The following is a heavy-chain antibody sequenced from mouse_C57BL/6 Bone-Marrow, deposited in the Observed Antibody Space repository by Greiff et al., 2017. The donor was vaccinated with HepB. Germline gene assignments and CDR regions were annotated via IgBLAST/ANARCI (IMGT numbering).Heavy chain of an antibody. J-gene: IGHJ3*01. CDR3: ARRGDYDPPFAY. D-gene: IGHD2-4*01. CDR2: ISNGGGST. Sequence: EVKVVESGGGLVQPGGSLKLSCAASGFTFSDYYMYWVRQTPEKRLEWVAYISNGGGSTDYPDTVKGRFTISRDNAKNTLYLQMSRLKSEDTAMYYCARRGDYDPPFAYWGQGTLVTVSA. CDR1: GFTFSDYY. V-gene: IGHV5-12*01.